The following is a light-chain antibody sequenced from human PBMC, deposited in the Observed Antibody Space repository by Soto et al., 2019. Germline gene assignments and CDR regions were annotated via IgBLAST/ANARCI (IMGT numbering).Light chain of an antibody. V-gene: IGKV1-27*01. CDR3: QMHNSAPFS. J-gene: IGKJ3*01. CDR1: QAISYY. Sequence: DIQMTQSPSSLSASVGDRVTITCRASQAISYYVAWYQQRPGKVPNLMIYTASTLQSGVPSPFSGSGSGTDFTLTSSSLQPEDVATYYCQMHNSAPFSFGPGTKVDIK. CDR2: TAS.